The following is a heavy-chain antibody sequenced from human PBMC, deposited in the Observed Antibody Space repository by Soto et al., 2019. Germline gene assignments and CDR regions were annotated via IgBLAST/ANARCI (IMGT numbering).Heavy chain of an antibody. D-gene: IGHD5-12*01. V-gene: IGHV4-34*01. CDR2: INHSGST. CDR3: ARSPIVATITWWFDP. Sequence: PSETLSLTCAVYGGSFSGYYWSWIRQPPGKGLEWIGEINHSGSTNYNPSLKSRVTISVDTSKNQFSLKLSSVTAADTAVYYCARSPIVATITWWFDPWGQGTLVTVSS. J-gene: IGHJ5*02. CDR1: GGSFSGYY.